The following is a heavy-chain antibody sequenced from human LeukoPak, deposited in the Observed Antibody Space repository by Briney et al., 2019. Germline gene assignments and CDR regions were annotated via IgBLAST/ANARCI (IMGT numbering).Heavy chain of an antibody. V-gene: IGHV3-23*01. CDR3: AKEEWLRRDYYGMDV. CDR1: GFTFSSYA. J-gene: IGHJ6*02. D-gene: IGHD5-12*01. Sequence: GGSLRLSCAASGFTFSSYAMSWVRQAPEKGLEWVSTLSGNGGTTYYADSVKGRFTISRDNSKNTLFLQMYSLRAEDTAVYYCAKEEWLRRDYYGMDVWGQGTTVSVSS. CDR2: LSGNGGTT.